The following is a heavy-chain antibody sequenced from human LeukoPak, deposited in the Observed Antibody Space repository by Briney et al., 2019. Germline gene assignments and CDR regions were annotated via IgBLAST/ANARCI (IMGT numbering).Heavy chain of an antibody. J-gene: IGHJ5*02. V-gene: IGHV1-2*02. CDR1: GYTFTGYY. Sequence: ASVKVSCKASGYTFTGYYMHWVRQAPGQGLEWMGWINPNSGGTSYAQKFQGRVTMTRDTSISTAYMELSRLRSDDTAVYYCARGHDSSGYYGDNWFDPWGQGTLVTVSS. CDR3: ARGHDSSGYYGDNWFDP. CDR2: INPNSGGT. D-gene: IGHD3-22*01.